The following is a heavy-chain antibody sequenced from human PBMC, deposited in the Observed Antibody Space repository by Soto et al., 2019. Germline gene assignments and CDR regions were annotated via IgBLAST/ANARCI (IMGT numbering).Heavy chain of an antibody. J-gene: IGHJ4*02. V-gene: IGHV4-59*01. CDR1: GGSISSYY. D-gene: IGHD6-13*01. CDR2: IYCSGST. CDR3: ARGQSMAADFDY. Sequence: PSETLSLTCTVSGGSISSYYWSWIRQPPGKGLEWIGYIYCSGSTNYNPSLKSRVTISVDTSKNQFSLKLSSVTAADTAVYYCARGQSMAADFDYWGQGTLVTVSS.